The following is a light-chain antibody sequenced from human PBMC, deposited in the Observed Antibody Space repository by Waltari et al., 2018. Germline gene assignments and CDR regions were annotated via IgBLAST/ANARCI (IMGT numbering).Light chain of an antibody. CDR2: VVT. Sequence: QSALTQPASVSGSPGQSITISCTGIGSAIDDSDFVSWYQHQPGKAPRLIIYVVTNRPSGISHRFSATKSANTASLTISGLQPEDEGDYYCTSQALDGVVLFGGGTQVTV. V-gene: IGLV2-14*03. CDR3: TSQALDGVVL. CDR1: GSAIDDSDF. J-gene: IGLJ3*02.